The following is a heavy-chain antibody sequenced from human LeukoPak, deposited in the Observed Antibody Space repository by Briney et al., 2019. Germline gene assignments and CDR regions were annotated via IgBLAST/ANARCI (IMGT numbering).Heavy chain of an antibody. Sequence: GGSLRLSCAASGFTFSSYTMDWGRQAPGKGLEWLSSISRSSSHRYYADSVECRFTISRANARNSVDLHLKSLRAEDTAVYYCATLMVGPTDPHDYWGQGTQVSVSS. J-gene: IGHJ4*02. V-gene: IGHV3-21*01. CDR2: ISRSSSHR. D-gene: IGHD1-26*01. CDR1: GFTFSSYT. CDR3: ATLMVGPTDPHDY.